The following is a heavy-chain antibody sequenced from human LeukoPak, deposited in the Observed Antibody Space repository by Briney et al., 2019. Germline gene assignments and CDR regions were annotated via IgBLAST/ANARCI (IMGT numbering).Heavy chain of an antibody. CDR1: GYTFTSYY. Sequence: ASVKVSCKASGYTFTSYYMHWVRQAPGQGLEWMGIINPSGGSTTYAQKFQGRVTMTRDMSTSTVYMELSSLRSEDTAVYYCARDGDDFWSGYLFDYRGQGTLVTVSS. CDR2: INPSGGST. J-gene: IGHJ4*02. V-gene: IGHV1-46*01. CDR3: ARDGDDFWSGYLFDY. D-gene: IGHD3-3*01.